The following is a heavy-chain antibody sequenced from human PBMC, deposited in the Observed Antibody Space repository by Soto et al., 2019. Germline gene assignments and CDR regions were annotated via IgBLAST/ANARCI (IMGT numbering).Heavy chain of an antibody. V-gene: IGHV1-69*13. D-gene: IGHD4-17*01. CDR3: ERDHVHGDYKNGAFDS. J-gene: IGHJ3*02. Sequence: SVKLSCKASGGTFSSYAISWVRQAPGQGLEWMGGIIPIFGTANYAQKFQGRVTITADESTSTAYMELSSLGSEDTAVYYCERDHVHGDYKNGAFDSWGEGTMVTVSS. CDR2: IIPIFGTA. CDR1: GGTFSSYA.